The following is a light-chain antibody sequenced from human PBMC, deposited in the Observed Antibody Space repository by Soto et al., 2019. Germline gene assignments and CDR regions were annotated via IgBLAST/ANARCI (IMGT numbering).Light chain of an antibody. V-gene: IGKV3-15*01. CDR1: QTISSN. CDR2: GAS. J-gene: IGKJ2*01. CDR3: QQYHNWPPQYT. Sequence: EIEMTQSPATLSVSPGERATLSCRASQTISSNLAWYQQKPGQAPRLLIHGASTRATGVPARFSGSGSGTEFTLTISSLQSEDLAVYYCQQYHNWPPQYTFGQGTKLQIK.